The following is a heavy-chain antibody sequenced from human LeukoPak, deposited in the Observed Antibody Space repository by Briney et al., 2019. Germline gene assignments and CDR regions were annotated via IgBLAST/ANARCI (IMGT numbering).Heavy chain of an antibody. Sequence: GASVKVSCKASGYTFTSYDINWVRQATGQGLEWMGWMNPNSGNTGYAQKFQGRVTMTRNTSISTAYMELSSLRSEDTAVYYCAREASNIVVVVAATYSWFDPWGQGALVTVSS. CDR2: MNPNSGNT. J-gene: IGHJ5*02. D-gene: IGHD2-15*01. CDR3: AREASNIVVVVAATYSWFDP. V-gene: IGHV1-8*01. CDR1: GYTFTSYD.